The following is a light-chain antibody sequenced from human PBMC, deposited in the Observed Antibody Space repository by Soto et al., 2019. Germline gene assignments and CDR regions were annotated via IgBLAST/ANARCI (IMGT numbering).Light chain of an antibody. CDR2: GAS. V-gene: IGKV3-20*01. CDR1: QSVSSNF. Sequence: EIVMTQSPGTLSLSPGQRATLSCRASQSVSSNFLAWYQQRPGQAPRLLMDGASSRAAGIPDRFSGSGSGTDFTLTISRLEPEDFAVYYCQHFGDSLWTFGQGTKLEI. J-gene: IGKJ1*01. CDR3: QHFGDSLWT.